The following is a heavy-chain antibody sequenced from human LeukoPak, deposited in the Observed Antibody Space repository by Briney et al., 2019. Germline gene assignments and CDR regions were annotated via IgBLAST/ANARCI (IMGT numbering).Heavy chain of an antibody. D-gene: IGHD2-8*01. V-gene: IGHV3-23*01. CDR1: GFTFSTYG. CDR3: AKMLAAHDALDI. CDR2: IGKSGGST. Sequence: GGSLRLSCAASGFTFSTYGMSWVRQAPGKGLEWVSAIGKSGGSTYYADSMKGRFTISRDNSKNTLYLQMNSLRAEDTAVYYCAKMLAAHDALDIWGQGTMVTVSS. J-gene: IGHJ3*02.